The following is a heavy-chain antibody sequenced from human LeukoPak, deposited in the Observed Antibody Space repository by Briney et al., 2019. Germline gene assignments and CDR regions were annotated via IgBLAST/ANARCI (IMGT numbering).Heavy chain of an antibody. CDR1: GFTFSSYW. Sequence: GGSLRLSCAASGFTFSSYWMSWVRQAPGKGLEWVANIKQDGSEKYYVDSVKGRFTISRDNAKNSLYLQMNSLRAEDTAVYYCAKGGDYDFWSGYYNPFDYWGQGTLVTVSS. J-gene: IGHJ4*02. CDR3: AKGGDYDFWSGYYNPFDY. CDR2: IKQDGSEK. V-gene: IGHV3-7*01. D-gene: IGHD3-3*01.